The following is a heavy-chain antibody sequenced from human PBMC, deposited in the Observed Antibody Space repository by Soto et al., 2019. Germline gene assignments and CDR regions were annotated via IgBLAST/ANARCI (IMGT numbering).Heavy chain of an antibody. CDR1: GFTFRNYG. Sequence: GSLRLSCGASGFTFRNYGMNWVRQAPGRGLEWVSGINGNGGTAYYAESVKGRFTISRDNSKNTLYLQMNSLRAEDTAMYYCAKDPAGAGPDFDYWGLGTLVTVS. CDR3: AKDPAGAGPDFDY. V-gene: IGHV3-23*01. J-gene: IGHJ4*02. CDR2: INGNGGTA. D-gene: IGHD1-26*01.